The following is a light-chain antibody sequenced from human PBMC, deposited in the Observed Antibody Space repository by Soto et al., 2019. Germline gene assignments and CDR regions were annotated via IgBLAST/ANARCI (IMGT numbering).Light chain of an antibody. J-gene: IGLJ1*01. Sequence: QAVVTQPPSVSGAPGQRVTISCTGSSSNIGAGYDVHWYQQLPATAPKLLIYGNSNRPSGVPDRFSGSKSGTAASLAITGLQAEDGADYYCQSYDSSLSVYVFGTGTKLTVL. CDR2: GNS. V-gene: IGLV1-40*01. CDR3: QSYDSSLSVYV. CDR1: SSNIGAGYD.